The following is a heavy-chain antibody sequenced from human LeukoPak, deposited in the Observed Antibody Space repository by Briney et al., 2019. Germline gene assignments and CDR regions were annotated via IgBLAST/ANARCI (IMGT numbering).Heavy chain of an antibody. V-gene: IGHV1-18*01. Sequence: ASVKVSCKDSGYTFNSHGISWVRQAPGQGLEWMGLISAYNGNTNYAQKVQGRVTMTTDTYTSTPYMEVRSLRSDDTAVYYCARGSSWFGNIDYWGQGTLVPVSS. CDR1: GYTFNSHG. J-gene: IGHJ4*02. D-gene: IGHD6-13*01. CDR3: ARGSSWFGNIDY. CDR2: ISAYNGNT.